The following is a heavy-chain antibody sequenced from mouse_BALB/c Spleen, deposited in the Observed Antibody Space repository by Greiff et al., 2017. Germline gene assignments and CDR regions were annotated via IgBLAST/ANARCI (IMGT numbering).Heavy chain of an antibody. CDR2: ISTYYGNT. Sequence: QVQLQQSGPELVRPGVSVKISCKGSSYTFTDYAMHWVKQSHAKSLEWIGVISTYYGNTNYNQKFKGKATMTVDKSSSTAYMELARLTSEDSAVYYCARGLRPYAMDYWGQGTSVTVSS. V-gene: IGHV1-67*01. CDR1: SYTFTDYA. J-gene: IGHJ4*01. D-gene: IGHD1-2*01. CDR3: ARGLRPYAMDY.